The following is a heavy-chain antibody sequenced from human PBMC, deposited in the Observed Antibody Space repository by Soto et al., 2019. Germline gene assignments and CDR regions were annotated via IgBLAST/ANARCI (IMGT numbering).Heavy chain of an antibody. CDR1: GFTFSSYS. CDR2: ISSSSSTI. D-gene: IGHD6-13*01. V-gene: IGHV3-48*01. CDR3: ARALGVAAAGTFRYYYYYYMDV. J-gene: IGHJ6*03. Sequence: EVQLVESGGGLVQPGWSLRLSCAASGFTFSSYSMNWVRQAPGKGLEWVSYISSSSSTIYYADSVKGRFTISRDNAKNSLDLQMNSLRADDTAVYYCARALGVAAAGTFRYYYYYYMDVWGKGTTVTVSS.